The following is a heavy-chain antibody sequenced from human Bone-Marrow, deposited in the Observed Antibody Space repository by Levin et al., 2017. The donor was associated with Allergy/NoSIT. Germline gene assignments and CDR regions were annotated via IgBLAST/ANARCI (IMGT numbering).Heavy chain of an antibody. Sequence: SGGSLRLSCKGSGYSFTSYWISWVRQMPGKGLEWMGRIDPSDSYTNYSPSFQGHVTISADKSISTAYLQWSSLKASDTAMYYCARRPFMDTAMVNIESFDYWGQGTLVTVSS. D-gene: IGHD5-18*01. V-gene: IGHV5-10-1*01. CDR2: IDPSDSYT. CDR1: GYSFTSYW. CDR3: ARRPFMDTAMVNIESFDY. J-gene: IGHJ4*02.